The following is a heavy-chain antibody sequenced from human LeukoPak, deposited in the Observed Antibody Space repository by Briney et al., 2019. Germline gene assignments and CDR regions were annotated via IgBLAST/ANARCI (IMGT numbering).Heavy chain of an antibody. CDR3: ARIEGSTFDY. Sequence: GESLKISCKGSGYTFTSYWIGWVRQLPGKGLEWMGIIYPGDSESKYNPSLQGQVTISADKSISTAYLQWSSLKASDTAIYYCARIEGSTFDYWGQGTLVTVSS. CDR2: IYPGDSES. V-gene: IGHV5-51*01. CDR1: GYTFTSYW. J-gene: IGHJ4*02.